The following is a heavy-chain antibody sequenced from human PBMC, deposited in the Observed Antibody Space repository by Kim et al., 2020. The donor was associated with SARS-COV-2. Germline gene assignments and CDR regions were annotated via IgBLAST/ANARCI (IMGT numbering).Heavy chain of an antibody. Sequence: SLRLSCAASGFTFSSYEMNWVRQAPGKGLEWVSYISSSGSTIYYADSAKGRFTISRDNAKNSLYLQMNSLRAEDTAVYYCAAHRYCSSSSCYFYLPDYYYGMDVWGQGTTVTVSS. CDR1: GFTFSSYE. V-gene: IGHV3-48*03. CDR2: ISSSGSTI. D-gene: IGHD2-2*01. J-gene: IGHJ6*02. CDR3: AAHRYCSSSSCYFYLPDYYYGMDV.